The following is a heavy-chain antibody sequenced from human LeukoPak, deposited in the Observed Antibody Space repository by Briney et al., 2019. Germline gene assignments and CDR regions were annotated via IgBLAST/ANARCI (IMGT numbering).Heavy chain of an antibody. J-gene: IGHJ4*02. CDR2: ISWNGGII. CDR1: GFTFDDYA. V-gene: IGHV3-9*01. CDR3: AKDHGSGFYYFDY. Sequence: GGSLRLSCAASGFTFDDYAMHWVRQVPGKGLEWVAGISWNGGIIGSADSVKGRLTISRDNAKHSLSLQMNSLRSEDTALYYCAKDHGSGFYYFDYWGQGTPVTVSS. D-gene: IGHD6-19*01.